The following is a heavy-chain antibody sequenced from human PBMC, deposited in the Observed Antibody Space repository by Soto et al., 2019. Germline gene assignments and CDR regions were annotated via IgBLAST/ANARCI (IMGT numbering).Heavy chain of an antibody. D-gene: IGHD1-26*01. J-gene: IGHJ3*02. Sequence: SVKVSCKASGYRFTNYDMHWGRQAPGQGLEWMGIINPSGGSTSYPQKFQGRVTLTRDTSTSTVYMELSSLRSEDTAVYYCARVFCYSATFPTHDAFDIWGQGTMVTVSS. V-gene: IGHV1-46*03. CDR2: INPSGGST. CDR3: ARVFCYSATFPTHDAFDI. CDR1: GYRFTNYD.